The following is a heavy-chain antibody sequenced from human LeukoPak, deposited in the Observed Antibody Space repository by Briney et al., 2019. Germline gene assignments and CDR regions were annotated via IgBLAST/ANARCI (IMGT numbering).Heavy chain of an antibody. J-gene: IGHJ4*02. D-gene: IGHD2-8*01. CDR2: INVGTGNA. Sequence: ASVKVSCKASGYTFTEYAVHWVRQAPGQGLEWLGWINVGTGNAKYSEKFQGGVIVTRDTSANTVYMELTSLRFEDTATYYCARWYGPNMVFDCWGQGTLATVSS. CDR3: ARWYGPNMVFDC. V-gene: IGHV1-3*01. CDR1: GYTFTEYA.